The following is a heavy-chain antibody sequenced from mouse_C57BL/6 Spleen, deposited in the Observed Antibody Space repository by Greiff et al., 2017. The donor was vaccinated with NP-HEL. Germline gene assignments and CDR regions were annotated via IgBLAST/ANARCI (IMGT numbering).Heavy chain of an antibody. J-gene: IGHJ3*01. CDR2: IWSGGST. CDR1: GFSLTSYG. D-gene: IGHD2-4*01. V-gene: IGHV2-2*01. CDR3: ASPQRVYYDYVFAY. Sequence: VKLLEPGPGLVQPSQSLSITCTVSGFSLTSYGVHWVRQSPGKGLEWLGVIWSGGSTAYNAAFISRLTISEDNSKSQVFFKMNSLQADDTAVYYCASPQRVYYDYVFAYWGQGTLVTVSA.